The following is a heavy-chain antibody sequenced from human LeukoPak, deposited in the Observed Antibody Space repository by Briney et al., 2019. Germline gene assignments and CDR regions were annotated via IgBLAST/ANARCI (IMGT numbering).Heavy chain of an antibody. CDR1: GFTFSDYY. CDR2: ISSSGSTI. V-gene: IGHV3-11*04. CDR3: AKDLPNYYGSGSSGAFDI. D-gene: IGHD3-10*01. J-gene: IGHJ3*02. Sequence: PGGSLRLSCAASGFTFSDYYMSWIRQAPGKGLEWVSYISSSGSTIYYADSVKGRFTISRDNSKNTLYLQMNSLRAEDTAVYYCAKDLPNYYGSGSSGAFDIWGQGTMVTVSS.